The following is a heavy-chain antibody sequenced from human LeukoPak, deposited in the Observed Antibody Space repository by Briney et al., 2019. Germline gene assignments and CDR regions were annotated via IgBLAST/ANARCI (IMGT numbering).Heavy chain of an antibody. V-gene: IGHV3-74*01. Sequence: PGGPLRLSCAASGFTFSNYWMRWVRQAPGKGLVWVSRINSDGSSTTSADSVKGRFTISRDNAKNTLYLQMNSLRAEDTAVYYCAKGGATVIDYWGQGTLVTVSS. CDR1: GFTFSNYW. D-gene: IGHD4-17*01. CDR2: INSDGSST. CDR3: AKGGATVIDY. J-gene: IGHJ4*02.